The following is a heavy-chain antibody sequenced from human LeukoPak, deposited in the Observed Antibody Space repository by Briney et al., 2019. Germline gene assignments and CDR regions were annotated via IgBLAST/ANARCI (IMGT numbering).Heavy chain of an antibody. CDR3: TKDHNYYDSSGYTPFDY. D-gene: IGHD3-22*01. Sequence: GGSLRLSCAASGFTFSSYAMSWVRQAPGKGLEWVSAISGSGGSTYYADSVKGRFTISRDNSKNTLYLQMNSLRAEDTAVYYCTKDHNYYDSSGYTPFDYWGQGTLITVSS. V-gene: IGHV3-23*01. J-gene: IGHJ4*02. CDR2: ISGSGGST. CDR1: GFTFSSYA.